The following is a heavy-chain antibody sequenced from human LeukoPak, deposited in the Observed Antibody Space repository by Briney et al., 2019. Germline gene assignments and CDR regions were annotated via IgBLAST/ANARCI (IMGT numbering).Heavy chain of an antibody. D-gene: IGHD6-6*01. CDR2: ISWNSGSI. V-gene: IGHV3-9*01. Sequence: GGSLRLSCAASGFTFDDYAMHWVRHAPGKGLEWVSGISWNSGSIGYADSVKGRFTISRDNAKNSLYLQMNSLRAEDTALYYCAKDMKYSTLYYFDYWGQGTLVTVSS. CDR3: AKDMKYSTLYYFDY. J-gene: IGHJ4*02. CDR1: GFTFDDYA.